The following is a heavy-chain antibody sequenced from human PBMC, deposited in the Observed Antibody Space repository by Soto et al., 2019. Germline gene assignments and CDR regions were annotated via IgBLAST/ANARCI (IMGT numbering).Heavy chain of an antibody. D-gene: IGHD3-3*01. CDR1: GFTFSSYW. V-gene: IGHV3-74*01. CDR3: TRDAYYDFWSGYSAYYYYYMDV. Sequence: EVQLVESGGGLVQPGGSLRLSCAASGFTFSSYWMHWVRQAPGKGLVWVSRINGDGSSTTHADSVRGRFTISRDNTKNTLYLQINSLRAEDTAVYYCTRDAYYDFWSGYSAYYYYYMDVWGKGTTVTVSS. J-gene: IGHJ6*03. CDR2: INGDGSST.